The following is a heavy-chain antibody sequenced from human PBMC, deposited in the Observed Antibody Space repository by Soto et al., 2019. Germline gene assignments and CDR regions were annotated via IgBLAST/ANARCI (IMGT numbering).Heavy chain of an antibody. V-gene: IGHV3-23*01. CDR2: ISGSGGST. CDR3: AKEEPGYSGYDPPFFDY. Sequence: GGSLRLSCAASGFTFSSYAMSWVRQAPGKGLEWVSAISGSGGSTYYADSVKGRFTISRDNSKNTLYLQMNSLRAEDTAVYYCAKEEPGYSGYDPPFFDYWGQGTLVTVSS. J-gene: IGHJ4*02. CDR1: GFTFSSYA. D-gene: IGHD5-12*01.